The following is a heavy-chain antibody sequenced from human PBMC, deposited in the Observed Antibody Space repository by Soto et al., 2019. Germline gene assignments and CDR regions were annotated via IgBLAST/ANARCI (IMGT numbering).Heavy chain of an antibody. CDR3: AKSVDCSGADCYRFPIAG. J-gene: IGHJ4*02. CDR2: FSGRGDNT. V-gene: IGHV3-23*01. D-gene: IGHD2-21*02. CDR1: GFTFSSYA. Sequence: PGGSLRLSCVASGFTFSSYAMSWVRQAPGKGLEWVSAFSGRGDNTYYAGSVKGRFTISRDNSKNTLYLQMNSLRAEDTAIYYCAKSVDCSGADCYRFPIAGWGQGTLVTVSS.